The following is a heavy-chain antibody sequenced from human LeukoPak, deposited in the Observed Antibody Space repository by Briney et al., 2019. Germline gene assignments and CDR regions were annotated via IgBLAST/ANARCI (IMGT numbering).Heavy chain of an antibody. CDR2: VIGSGGST. Sequence: GGSLRLSCAASGFTFSSYAMSWVRQSPGKGLEWVSAVIGSGGSTYYADSVKGRFTISRDNSKNTLYLQMNSLRAEDTAVYYCAKNRVEYQLLWYWGQGTLVTVSS. CDR1: GFTFSSYA. J-gene: IGHJ4*02. D-gene: IGHD2-2*01. CDR3: AKNRVEYQLLWY. V-gene: IGHV3-23*01.